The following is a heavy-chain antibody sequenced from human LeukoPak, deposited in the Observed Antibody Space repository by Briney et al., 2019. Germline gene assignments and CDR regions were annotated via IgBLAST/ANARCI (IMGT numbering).Heavy chain of an antibody. Sequence: PGGSLRLSCAASGFTFSSYGMHWVRQAPGKGLEWVAVMSYDGSKKYYDNSVKGRFTISRDNSKNTLYLQMNSLRVEDTALYYCAKFSQQLLLHFDYWGQGTLVTVSS. J-gene: IGHJ4*02. CDR3: AKFSQQLLLHFDY. CDR2: MSYDGSKK. V-gene: IGHV3-30*18. CDR1: GFTFSSYG. D-gene: IGHD2-15*01.